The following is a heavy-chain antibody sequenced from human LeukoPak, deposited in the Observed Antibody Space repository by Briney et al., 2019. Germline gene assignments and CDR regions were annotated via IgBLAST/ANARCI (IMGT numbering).Heavy chain of an antibody. CDR2: IYTSGST. V-gene: IGHV4-4*07. CDR1: GGSISSYY. J-gene: IGHJ4*02. D-gene: IGHD6-19*01. CDR3: ARDLHSSGWYGNDY. Sequence: SETLSLTCTVSGGSISSYYWSWIRQPAGKGLEWIGRIYTSGSTNYNPSLKSRVTMSVDTSKNQFSLKLSSVTAADTAVYYCARDLHSSGWYGNDYWGQGTLVTVSS.